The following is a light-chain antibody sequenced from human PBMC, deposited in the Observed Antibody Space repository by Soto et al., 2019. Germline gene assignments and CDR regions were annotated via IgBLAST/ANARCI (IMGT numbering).Light chain of an antibody. V-gene: IGKV2-30*02. CDR1: QSLVHSDGIAY. CDR2: KVS. J-gene: IGKJ5*01. CDR3: MQGTHWPIT. Sequence: DVVMTQSPLSLPVTLGQPASISCRSNQSLVHSDGIAYFSWFQQRPGRSPRRLIYKVSNRDSGVPARFRGSGSGTDFALKISRVEAEDVGVYYCMQGTHWPITFGQGIRLEIK.